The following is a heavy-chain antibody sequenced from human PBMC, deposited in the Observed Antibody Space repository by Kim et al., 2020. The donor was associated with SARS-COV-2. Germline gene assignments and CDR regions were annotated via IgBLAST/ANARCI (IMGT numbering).Heavy chain of an antibody. V-gene: IGHV3-30*18. Sequence: GGSLRLSCAASGFTFSSYGMHWVRQAPGKGLEWVSVISYDGSNTYYADSVKGRFTISRDNSKNTLYLQMNSLRAEDTAVYYCAKQPYPYSDNYYVFDDWGQGTTVTVSS. CDR1: GFTFSSYG. CDR3: AKQPYPYSDNYYVFDD. J-gene: IGHJ6*02. CDR2: ISYDGSNT. D-gene: IGHD4-17*01.